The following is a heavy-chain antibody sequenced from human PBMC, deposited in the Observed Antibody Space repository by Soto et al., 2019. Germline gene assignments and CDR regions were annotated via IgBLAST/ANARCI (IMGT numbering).Heavy chain of an antibody. Sequence: QITLKESGPTLVKPTQTLKLTCTFSGFSLSDSGVGVGWIRQPPGKALEWLALIFWDDDKRYSPSLRTRLTITKDTAKNQVFLKMTNMDPVDTVTYYCAHSGQWQPLDYWGQGTLVNVSS. CDR2: IFWDDDK. V-gene: IGHV2-5*02. J-gene: IGHJ4*02. CDR1: GFSLSDSGVG. D-gene: IGHD6-19*01. CDR3: AHSGQWQPLDY.